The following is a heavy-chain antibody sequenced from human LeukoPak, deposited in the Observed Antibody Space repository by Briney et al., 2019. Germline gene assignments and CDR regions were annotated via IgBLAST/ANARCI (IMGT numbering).Heavy chain of an antibody. J-gene: IGHJ4*02. D-gene: IGHD3-22*01. Sequence: SETLSLTCTVSGGSISSYYWSWIRQPPGKGPEWIGYIYYSGSTNYNPSLKSRVTISVDTSKNQFSLKLSSVTAADTAVYYCARGVTMIDYWGQGTLVTVSS. V-gene: IGHV4-59*01. CDR2: IYYSGST. CDR3: ARGVTMIDY. CDR1: GGSISSYY.